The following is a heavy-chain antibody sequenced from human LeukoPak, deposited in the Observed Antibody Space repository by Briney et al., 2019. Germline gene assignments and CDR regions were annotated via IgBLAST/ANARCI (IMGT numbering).Heavy chain of an antibody. D-gene: IGHD3-10*01. CDR2: IYYSGST. V-gene: IGHV4-31*03. CDR3: ARSGELSTPGLRGWFDP. J-gene: IGHJ5*02. CDR1: GGSISSGGYY. Sequence: SQTLSLTCTVSGGSISSGGYYWSWIRQHPGKGLEWIGYIYYSGSTYYNPSLKSRVTISVDTSKNQFSLKLSSVTAADTAVYYCARSGELSTPGLRGWFDPWGQGTLVTVSS.